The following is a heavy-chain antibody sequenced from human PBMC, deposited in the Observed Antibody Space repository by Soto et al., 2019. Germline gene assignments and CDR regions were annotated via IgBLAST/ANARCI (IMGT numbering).Heavy chain of an antibody. CDR3: AGGFSLAWRADY. V-gene: IGHV4-34*01. D-gene: IGHD3-9*01. J-gene: IGHJ4*02. CDR2: INLRGRT. CDR1: GGSFSGDY. Sequence: QVQLQQWGAGLLKPSETLSLTCAVYGGSFSGDYWDWIRQPPGKGLEWIGEINLRGRTSYNPSLKSRVTISLDTSKKQVSLQLISVTAADTATYYCAGGFSLAWRADYWGPGTLVTVSS.